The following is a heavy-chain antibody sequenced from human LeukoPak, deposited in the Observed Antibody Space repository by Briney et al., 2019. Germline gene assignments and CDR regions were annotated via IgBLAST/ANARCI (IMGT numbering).Heavy chain of an antibody. CDR1: GFTFSSYS. CDR3: ARDYGPRYFDY. D-gene: IGHD3-16*01. J-gene: IGHJ4*02. Sequence: GGSLRLSCAASGFTFSSYSMNWVRQAPGKGLEWVSSISSSSSYIYYADSVKGRFTISRDDAKNSLYLQMNSLRAEDTAVYYCARDYGPRYFDYWGQGTLVTVSS. CDR2: ISSSSSYI. V-gene: IGHV3-21*01.